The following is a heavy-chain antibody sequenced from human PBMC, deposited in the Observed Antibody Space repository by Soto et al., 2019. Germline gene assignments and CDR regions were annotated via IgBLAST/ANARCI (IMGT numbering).Heavy chain of an antibody. Sequence: SETLSLTCTVSDDFISSYYWNWIRQPAGKGLEWIGRVSTNGATNYTPSLESRVTMSVDTSKNQFSLKLTSVTAADTAVYFCARADYDILTGSYAMGVWGQGTTVTVSS. D-gene: IGHD3-9*01. CDR1: DDFISSYY. J-gene: IGHJ6*02. CDR3: ARADYDILTGSYAMGV. CDR2: VSTNGAT. V-gene: IGHV4-4*07.